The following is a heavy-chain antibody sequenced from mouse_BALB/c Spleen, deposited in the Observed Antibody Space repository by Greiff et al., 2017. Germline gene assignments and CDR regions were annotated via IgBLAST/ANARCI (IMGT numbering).Heavy chain of an antibody. CDR3: VRPFYDGYSAWFAY. Sequence: EVKVVESGGGLVQPKGSLKLSCAASGFTFNTYAMNWVRQAPGKGLEWVARIRSKSNNYATYYADSVKDRFTISRDDSQSMLYLQMNNLKTEDTAMYYCVRPFYDGYSAWFAYWGQGTLVTVSA. CDR1: GFTFNTYA. J-gene: IGHJ3*01. D-gene: IGHD2-3*01. V-gene: IGHV10-1*02. CDR2: IRSKSNNYAT.